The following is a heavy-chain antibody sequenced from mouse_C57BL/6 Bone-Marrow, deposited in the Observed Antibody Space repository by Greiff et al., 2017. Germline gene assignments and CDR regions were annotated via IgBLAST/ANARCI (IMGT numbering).Heavy chain of an antibody. CDR2: IWSGGST. Sequence: VQLQQSGPGLVQPSQSLSITCTVSGFSLTSYGVHWVRQSPGKGLEWLGVIWSGGSTDYNAAFISSLSISKDNSKSQVFFKMNSLQADDTAIYYCARTEVTPYWYFDVWGTGTTVTVSS. CDR3: ARTEVTPYWYFDV. J-gene: IGHJ1*03. V-gene: IGHV2-2*01. D-gene: IGHD2-5*01. CDR1: GFSLTSYG.